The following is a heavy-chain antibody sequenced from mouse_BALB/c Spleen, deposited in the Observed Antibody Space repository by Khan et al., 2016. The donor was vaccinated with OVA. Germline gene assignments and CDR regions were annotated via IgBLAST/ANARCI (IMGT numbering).Heavy chain of an antibody. CDR2: ISYSGNT. D-gene: IGHD1-1*01. V-gene: IGHV3-2*02. J-gene: IGHJ2*02. CDR3: ARVYGGDFDY. Sequence: EVKLLESGPGLVKPSQSLSLTCTVTGYSITSDYAWNWIRQFPGNELEWMGFISYSGNTKYNPSLKSRFSITRDTSKNQFFLQLNSVTTEDTATYYCARVYGGDFDYWGQGTSLTVSA. CDR1: GYSITSDYA.